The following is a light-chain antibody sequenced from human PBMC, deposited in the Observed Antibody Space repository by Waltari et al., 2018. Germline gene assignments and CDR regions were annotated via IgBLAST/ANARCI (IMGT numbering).Light chain of an antibody. CDR2: WAS. CDR3: QQYYSGPPHT. CDR1: QTLYCSNNNKNY. J-gene: IGKJ2*01. V-gene: IGKV4-1*01. Sequence: DIVMTQSPDSLTVSLGERATINCKSSQTLYCSNNNKNYLAWYQQKPGQSPKLLIYWASTRESGVPDRFSGSGSGTDFTLTISSLQAEDVAVYYCQQYYSGPPHTFGQGTKLEIK.